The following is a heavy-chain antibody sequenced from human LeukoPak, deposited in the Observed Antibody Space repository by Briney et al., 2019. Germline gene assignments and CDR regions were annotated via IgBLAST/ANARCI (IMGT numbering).Heavy chain of an antibody. Sequence: SVKVSCKASGGTFSSYAISWVRRAPGQGLEWMGRIIPIFGIANYAQKFQGRVTITADKSTSTAYMELSSLRSEDTAVYYCARSGWECSGGSCYLDYWGQGTLVTVSS. CDR3: ARSGWECSGGSCYLDY. D-gene: IGHD2-15*01. V-gene: IGHV1-69*04. CDR2: IIPIFGIA. CDR1: GGTFSSYA. J-gene: IGHJ4*02.